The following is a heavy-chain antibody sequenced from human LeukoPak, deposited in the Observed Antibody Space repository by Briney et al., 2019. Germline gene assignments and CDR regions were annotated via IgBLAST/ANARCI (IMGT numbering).Heavy chain of an antibody. CDR1: VGSFSGYY. J-gene: IGHJ4*02. CDR2: INHSGST. CDR3: ASGRAAAGVSGADY. Sequence: SETLSLTCAVYVGSFSGYYWSWIRQPPGKGLEWIGEINHSGSTNSNPSLKSRVTISVDTSKNQFSLKLSSVTAADTAVYYCASGRAAAGVSGADYWGQGTLVTVSS. D-gene: IGHD6-13*01. V-gene: IGHV4-34*01.